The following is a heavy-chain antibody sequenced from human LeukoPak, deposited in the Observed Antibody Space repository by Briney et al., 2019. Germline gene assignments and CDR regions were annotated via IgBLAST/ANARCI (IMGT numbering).Heavy chain of an antibody. CDR1: GFAFNTQA. V-gene: IGHV3-30*15. D-gene: IGHD3-9*01. CDR3: ARDRGKLRYFDL. Sequence: GGSLRLSCLASGFAFNTQAMHWVRQAPGKGLEWLAVMSLDGSSIYYADSVKGRFTISRDNSKNTLYLQMSSLRVEDTAVYYCARDRGKLRYFDLWGQGTLLTVST. J-gene: IGHJ4*02. CDR2: MSLDGSSI.